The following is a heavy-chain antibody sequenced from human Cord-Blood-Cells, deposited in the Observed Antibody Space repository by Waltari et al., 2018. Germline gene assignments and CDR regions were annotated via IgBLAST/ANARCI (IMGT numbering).Heavy chain of an antibody. CDR3: ARKKRAGNWFDP. V-gene: IGHV1-8*01. CDR1: FTSYD. CDR2: MNPNSGNT. D-gene: IGHD6-19*01. Sequence: FTSYDINWVRQATGQGLEWMGWMNPNSGNTGYAQKFQGRVTMTRNTSISTAYMELSSLRSEDTAVYYCARKKRAGNWFDPWGQGTLVTVSS. J-gene: IGHJ5*02.